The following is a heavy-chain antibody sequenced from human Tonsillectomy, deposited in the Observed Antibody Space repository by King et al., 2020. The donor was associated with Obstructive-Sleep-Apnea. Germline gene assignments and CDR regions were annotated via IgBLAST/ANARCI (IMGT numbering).Heavy chain of an antibody. CDR1: GFTFSSYT. D-gene: IGHD3-22*01. Sequence: QLVQSGGGLVKPGGSLRLSCAASGFTFSSYTMNWVRQAPGKGLEWVSSISSSSSSIYYADSVRGRFTISRDNAKNSLNLQMNSLRAEDTAVYYCASGQHYYDTSGYPDYWGQGTLVTVSS. J-gene: IGHJ4*02. CDR2: ISSSSSSI. V-gene: IGHV3-21*01. CDR3: ASGQHYYDTSGYPDY.